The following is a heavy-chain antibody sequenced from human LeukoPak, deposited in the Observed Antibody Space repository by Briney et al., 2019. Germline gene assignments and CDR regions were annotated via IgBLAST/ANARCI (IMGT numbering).Heavy chain of an antibody. J-gene: IGHJ4*01. D-gene: IGHD3-22*01. CDR1: GGTFSSYA. CDR3: ARAHDSSGFQAY. CDR2: IIPMYGTP. V-gene: IGHV1-69*06. Sequence: GASVKVSCKASGGTFSSYAISWVRQAPGQGLEWMGGIIPMYGTPNYVQKFQGRVTITADKSTSTAYMELSSLRYEDTAVYYCARAHDSSGFQAYWGHGTLVTVSS.